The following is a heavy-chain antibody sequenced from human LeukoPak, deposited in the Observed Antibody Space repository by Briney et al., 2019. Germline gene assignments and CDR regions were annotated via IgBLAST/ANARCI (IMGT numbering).Heavy chain of an antibody. CDR3: ARVIRDSSGYYYFDY. Sequence: GGSLRLSCAASGFSFSGYWMSWARQAPGKGLERVANIKQDGSVTQYVDSVKGRFTISRDNAKNSLYLQMNSLRVEETALYYCARVIRDSSGYYYFDYWGQGTLVTVSS. CDR2: IKQDGSVT. D-gene: IGHD3-22*01. J-gene: IGHJ4*02. CDR1: GFSFSGYW. V-gene: IGHV3-7*03.